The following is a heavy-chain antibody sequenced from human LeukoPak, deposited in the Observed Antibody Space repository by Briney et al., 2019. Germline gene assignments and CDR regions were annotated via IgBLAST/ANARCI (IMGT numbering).Heavy chain of an antibody. CDR3: ARSSEGRYYYDSRGYSYYYYMDV. Sequence: PETLSLTCAVSGGSISTTNWWSWVRQSPGKGLEWIGDIYHSGSTNYNPSLKSRVTISVDTSKNQFSLKLNSVTAADTAVYYCARSSEGRYYYDSRGYSYYYYMDVWGKGTTVTISS. CDR2: IYHSGST. J-gene: IGHJ6*03. V-gene: IGHV4-4*03. D-gene: IGHD3-22*01. CDR1: GGSISTTNW.